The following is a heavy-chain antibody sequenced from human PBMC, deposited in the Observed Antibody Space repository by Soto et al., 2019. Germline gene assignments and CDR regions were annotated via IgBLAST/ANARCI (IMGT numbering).Heavy chain of an antibody. CDR1: GGTFSSYA. V-gene: IGHV1-69*13. D-gene: IGHD1-7*01. CDR3: ARTGTTIPYYYYGMDV. J-gene: IGHJ6*02. CDR2: IIPIFGTA. Sequence: SVKVSCKASGGTFSSYAISWVRQAPGQGLEWMGGIIPIFGTANYAQKFQGRVTITADESTSTAYMELSSLRSEDTAVYYCARTGTTIPYYYYGMDVWGQGTTVTVSS.